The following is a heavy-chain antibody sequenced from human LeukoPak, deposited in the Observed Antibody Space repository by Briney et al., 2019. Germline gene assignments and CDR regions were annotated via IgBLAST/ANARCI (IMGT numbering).Heavy chain of an antibody. Sequence: GGSLRLSCAASGFTFSSYGMHWVRQAPGKGLEWVAVISYDGSNKYYADSVKGRFTISRDNSKNTLYLQMNSLRAEDTAVYYCAKDLARTVYYYYYGMDVWGQGTTVTVSS. CDR1: GFTFSSYG. D-gene: IGHD1-1*01. CDR2: ISYDGSNK. CDR3: AKDLARTVYYYYYGMDV. J-gene: IGHJ6*02. V-gene: IGHV3-30*18.